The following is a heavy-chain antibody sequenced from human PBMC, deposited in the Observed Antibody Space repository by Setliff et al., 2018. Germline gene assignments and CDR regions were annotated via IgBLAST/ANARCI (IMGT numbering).Heavy chain of an antibody. D-gene: IGHD2-2*01. Sequence: SETLSLTCTVSGGSISSHYWSWIRQPPGKGLEWIGSIYCSGSTNYNPSLRSRVTISVDTSKNQFSLKLSSVTAADTAVYYCARTDLRYQTDYWGQGTLVTVSS. CDR2: IYCSGST. V-gene: IGHV4-59*11. CDR3: ARTDLRYQTDY. CDR1: GGSISSHY. J-gene: IGHJ4*02.